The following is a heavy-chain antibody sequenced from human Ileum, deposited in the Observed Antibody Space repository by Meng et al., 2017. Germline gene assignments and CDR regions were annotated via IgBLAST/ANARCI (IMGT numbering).Heavy chain of an antibody. CDR3: ARSERSVYWYFDL. J-gene: IGHJ2*01. D-gene: IGHD1-26*01. CDR1: GVSFSAYY. V-gene: IGHV4-34*01. Sequence: AQLQWWGAGLLRPSETLSLTCGVYGVSFSAYYWTWIRQPPGKGLEWIGEINHSATTYYSPSLMGRVSVSVDTSKNQFSLKLTSVTAADTAVYYCARSERSVYWYFDLWGRGTLVTVSS. CDR2: INHSATT.